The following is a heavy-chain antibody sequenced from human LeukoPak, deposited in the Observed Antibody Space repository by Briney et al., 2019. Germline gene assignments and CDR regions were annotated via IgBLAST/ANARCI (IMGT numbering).Heavy chain of an antibody. CDR3: ARGAYYYED. D-gene: IGHD3-22*01. CDR1: GFTFSSHS. V-gene: IGHV3-48*01. J-gene: IGHJ4*02. Sequence: SGGSLRLSCAASGFTFSSHSMNWVRQAPGKGPEWVSYISSSSSTIYYADSVKGRFTISRDNARNSLYLQMNSPRAEDTAVYYCARGAYYYEDWGQGTLVTVSS. CDR2: ISSSSSTI.